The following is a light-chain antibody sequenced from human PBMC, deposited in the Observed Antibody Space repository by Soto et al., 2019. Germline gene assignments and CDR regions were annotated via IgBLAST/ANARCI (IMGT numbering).Light chain of an antibody. CDR1: QTVSSS. CDR3: QQYNNWPFT. Sequence: EIVMTQSPATLSVSPGERATLSCRTSQTVSSSLAWYQQKPGKAPMLLIYGSSTRATGFPARFSGSGSGTEFTLTISSLQSEDFAVYYCQQYNNWPFTFGPGTKVDIK. V-gene: IGKV3-15*01. CDR2: GSS. J-gene: IGKJ3*01.